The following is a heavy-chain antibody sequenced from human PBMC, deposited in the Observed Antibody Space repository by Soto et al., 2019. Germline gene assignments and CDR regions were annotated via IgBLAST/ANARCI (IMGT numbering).Heavy chain of an antibody. Sequence: PSQTLSLTCAICGDSVSTNSGAWNWIRQSPSRGLEWLGRTFYRSRWYSDYADSVKGRININSDTSKNQFSLQLSSVTPEDTAVYYCARAGSTMYRLHPRFDYWGQGTLVTVSS. D-gene: IGHD3-9*01. J-gene: IGHJ4*02. CDR3: ARAGSTMYRLHPRFDY. V-gene: IGHV6-1*01. CDR1: GDSVSTNSGA. CDR2: TFYRSRWYS.